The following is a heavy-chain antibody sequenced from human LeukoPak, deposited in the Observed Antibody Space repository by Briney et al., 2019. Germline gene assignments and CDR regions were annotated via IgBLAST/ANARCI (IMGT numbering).Heavy chain of an antibody. CDR1: GFTVSSNY. CDR2: IQSGGTT. Sequence: GGSLRLSCAASGFTVSSNYMNWVRQAPGKGLEWVLVIQSGGTTYYADSVKGRFTISRDISKNTLYLQMDSLRAEDTAVYYCAREPWGAKGAAWGMDVWGQGTTVTVSS. D-gene: IGHD1-26*01. J-gene: IGHJ6*02. CDR3: AREPWGAKGAAWGMDV. V-gene: IGHV3-53*01.